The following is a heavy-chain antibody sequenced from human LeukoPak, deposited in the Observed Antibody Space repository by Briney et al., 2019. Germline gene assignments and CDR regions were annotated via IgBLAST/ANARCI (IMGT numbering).Heavy chain of an antibody. V-gene: IGHV4-39*07. D-gene: IGHD6-6*01. CDR3: ARAVRYSSSSGYFDY. CDR2: IFYTGST. J-gene: IGHJ4*02. CDR1: GGSISSSSYY. Sequence: SETLSLTCTVSGGSISSSSYYWGWIRQSPGKGLEWIGSIFYTGSTYYTPSLESRLTISVDTSKNQFSLKLSSVTAADTAVYFCARAVRYSSSSGYFDYWGQGTLVTVSS.